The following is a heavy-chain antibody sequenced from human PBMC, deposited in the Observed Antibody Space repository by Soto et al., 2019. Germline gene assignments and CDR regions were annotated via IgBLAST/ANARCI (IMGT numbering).Heavy chain of an antibody. J-gene: IGHJ6*03. CDR1: GFTFSDYY. CDR3: ARPPYDLRYYYYYYMDV. D-gene: IGHD3-3*01. CDR2: ISSSGSTI. Sequence: GGSLRLSCAASGFTFSDYYMSWIRQATGKGLEWVSYISSSGSTIYYADSVKGRFTISRDNAKNSLYLQMNSLRAEDTAVYYCARPPYDLRYYYYYYMDVWGKGTTVTVSS. V-gene: IGHV3-11*01.